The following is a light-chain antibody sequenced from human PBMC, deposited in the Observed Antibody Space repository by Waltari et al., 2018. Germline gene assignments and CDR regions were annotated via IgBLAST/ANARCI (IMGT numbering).Light chain of an antibody. V-gene: IGLV1-44*01. CDR1: SSNIGSNS. Sequence: QSVLTQPPSASGPPGQRVSFSCSGTSSNIGSNSVNCYQPLPGTAPKLLIHTNNPGPSAVPYRFSGSKSGTSASLAISGLRSEYEADYFCAAWDDSLDVWVFGGGTKLTVL. CDR2: TNN. J-gene: IGLJ3*02. CDR3: AAWDDSLDVWV.